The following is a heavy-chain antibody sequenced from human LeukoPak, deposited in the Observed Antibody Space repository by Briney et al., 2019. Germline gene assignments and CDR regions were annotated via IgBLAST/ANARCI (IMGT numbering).Heavy chain of an antibody. V-gene: IGHV3-7*01. CDR3: ARLIWFGELSEYYYYMDV. D-gene: IGHD3-10*01. J-gene: IGHJ6*03. CDR1: GFTFSSYW. CDR2: IKQDGSEE. Sequence: GGSLRLSCAASGFTFSSYWMSWVRQAPGKGLEWVANIKQDGSEEYYVDSVKGRFTISRDNAKNSLYLQMNSLRAEDTAVYYCARLIWFGELSEYYYYMDVWGKGTTVTVSS.